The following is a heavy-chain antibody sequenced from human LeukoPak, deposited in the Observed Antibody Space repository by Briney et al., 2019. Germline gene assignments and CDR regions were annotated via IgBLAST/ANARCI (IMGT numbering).Heavy chain of an antibody. D-gene: IGHD2-15*01. CDR3: ARVAEVAAYFDY. J-gene: IGHJ4*02. Sequence: GGSLRLSCAASGFTFSSYAMNWVRQAPGKGLEWVSYISSSGSTIYYADSVKGRFTISRDNAKNSLYLQMNSLRAEDTAVYYGARVAEVAAYFDYWGQGTLVTVSS. CDR2: ISSSGSTI. CDR1: GFTFSSYA. V-gene: IGHV3-48*03.